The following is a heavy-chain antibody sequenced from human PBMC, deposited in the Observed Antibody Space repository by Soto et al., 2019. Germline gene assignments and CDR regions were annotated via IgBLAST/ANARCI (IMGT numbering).Heavy chain of an antibody. V-gene: IGHV3-23*01. D-gene: IGHD3-3*01. CDR2: ISGSLGSA. CDR1: GFTFNDYP. CDR3: AKDSRLPGFGLLIHAFDI. J-gene: IGHJ3*02. Sequence: GGSLRLSCAVSGFTFNDYPMSWVRQTPGKGLEWVSTISGSLGSAYYAASVEGRFTISGDNSNNTLYLQMNSLRVEDTATYYCAKDSRLPGFGLLIHAFDIWGHGTMVTASS.